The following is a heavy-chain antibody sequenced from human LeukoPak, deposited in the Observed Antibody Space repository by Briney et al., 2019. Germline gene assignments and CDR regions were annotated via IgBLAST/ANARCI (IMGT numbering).Heavy chain of an antibody. V-gene: IGHV1-8*01. CDR1: GYTFTSYD. Sequence: ASVKVSCKASGYTFTSYDINWVRQATGQGLEWMGWMNPNSGNTGYAQKFQGRATMTRNTSISTAYMELSSLRSEDTAVYYCARLYDFWSGYPYYYYYGMDVWGQGTTVTVSS. CDR3: ARLYDFWSGYPYYYYYGMDV. D-gene: IGHD3-3*01. J-gene: IGHJ6*02. CDR2: MNPNSGNT.